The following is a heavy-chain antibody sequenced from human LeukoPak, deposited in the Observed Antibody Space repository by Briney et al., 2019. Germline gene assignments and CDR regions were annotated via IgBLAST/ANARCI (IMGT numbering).Heavy chain of an antibody. Sequence: GGSLRLSCAASGFTFSGSAMHWVRQASGKGLEWVGRIRSKANSYATAYAASVKGRFTISRDDSKNTAYLQMNSLKTEDTAVYYCTRHEDCSSTSCPFDYYYYYYMDVWGKGTTVTVSS. CDR2: IRSKANSYAT. D-gene: IGHD2-2*01. J-gene: IGHJ6*03. V-gene: IGHV3-73*01. CDR3: TRHEDCSSTSCPFDYYYYYYMDV. CDR1: GFTFSGSA.